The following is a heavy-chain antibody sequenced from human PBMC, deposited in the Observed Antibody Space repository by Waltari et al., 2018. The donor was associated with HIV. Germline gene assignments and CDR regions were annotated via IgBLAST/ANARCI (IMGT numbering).Heavy chain of an antibody. CDR1: GYKFSKFF. Sequence: QVQMVQPGSEVKNLGASVNISCQASGYKFSKFFVHWVRQAQRRGLEWMGMINPNSGTTSFAQQFRDRVSMTRNTATSMVHMALSGLAFEDTALYYCVRAMWHFDLWGRGTLVIVSP. CDR2: INPNSGTT. J-gene: IGHJ2*01. CDR3: VRAMWHFDL. V-gene: IGHV1-46*01.